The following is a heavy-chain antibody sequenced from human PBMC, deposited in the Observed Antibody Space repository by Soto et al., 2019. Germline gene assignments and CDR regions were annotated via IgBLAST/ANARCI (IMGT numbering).Heavy chain of an antibody. V-gene: IGHV3-23*01. CDR2: ITGGGIST. CDR1: GFTFNNYI. CDR3: ASLNGYYYFDY. Sequence: EVQLLESGGGLVQPGGSPRLSCAASGFTFNNYIMSWVRQAPGKGLEWVSIITGGGISTYYADSVKGRFTISRDNSKNTLYLQLNSLRAEDTAVYYCASLNGYYYFDYWGQGTLVTVSS. J-gene: IGHJ4*02. D-gene: IGHD5-12*01.